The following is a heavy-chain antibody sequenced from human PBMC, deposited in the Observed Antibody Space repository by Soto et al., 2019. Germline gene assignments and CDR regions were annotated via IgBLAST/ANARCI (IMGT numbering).Heavy chain of an antibody. J-gene: IGHJ6*02. CDR2: TYYRSKWYN. Sequence: SQTLSLTCAISGDSVSSNSAAWNWIRQSPSRGLEWLGRTYYRSKWYNDYAVSVKSRITINPDTSKNQFSLQLNSVTAADTAVYYCARGRGTMVRGVITDYYYGMDVWGQGTTVTVSS. V-gene: IGHV6-1*01. CDR1: GDSVSSNSAA. D-gene: IGHD3-10*01. CDR3: ARGRGTMVRGVITDYYYGMDV.